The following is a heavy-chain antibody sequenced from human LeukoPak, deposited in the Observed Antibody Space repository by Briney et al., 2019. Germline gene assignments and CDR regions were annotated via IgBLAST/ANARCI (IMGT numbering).Heavy chain of an antibody. D-gene: IGHD3-10*01. Sequence: GGSLRLSCAASGFTFSSAWMHWVRQAPGKGLVWVSRINSDGSTTSYADSVKGRFTTSRDNAKNTLYLQMNSLRAEDTAVYYCARDLTGNVLDYWGQGTLVTISS. CDR1: GFTFSSAW. CDR3: ARDLTGNVLDY. J-gene: IGHJ4*02. V-gene: IGHV3-74*01. CDR2: INSDGSTT.